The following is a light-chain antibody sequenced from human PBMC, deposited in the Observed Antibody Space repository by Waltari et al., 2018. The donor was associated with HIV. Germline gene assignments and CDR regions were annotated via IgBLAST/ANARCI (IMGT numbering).Light chain of an antibody. J-gene: IGLJ2*01. CDR3: SSYTSSSTPV. Sequence: QSALTQPASVSGSPGQSLTFSCTGTSSDVGGYNYVSWYQQHPGKAPKLMIYEVSNRPSGVSNRFSGSKSGNTASLTISGLQAEDEADYYCSSYTSSSTPVFGGGTKLTVL. CDR2: EVS. V-gene: IGLV2-14*01. CDR1: SSDVGGYNY.